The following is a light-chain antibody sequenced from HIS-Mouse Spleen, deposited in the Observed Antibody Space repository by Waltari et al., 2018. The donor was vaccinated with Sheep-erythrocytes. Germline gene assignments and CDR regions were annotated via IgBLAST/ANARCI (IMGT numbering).Light chain of an antibody. CDR3: QSYDSSLSGWV. V-gene: IGLV2-11*01. CDR2: DVS. CDR1: SSDVGGYNY. Sequence: QSALTQPRSVSGSPGQSVTISCTGTSSDVGGYNYVPWYQQHPGKAPKLMIYDVSKRPSGVPDRFSGSKSGNTASLTISGLQAEDEADYYCQSYDSSLSGWVFGGGTKLTVL. J-gene: IGLJ3*02.